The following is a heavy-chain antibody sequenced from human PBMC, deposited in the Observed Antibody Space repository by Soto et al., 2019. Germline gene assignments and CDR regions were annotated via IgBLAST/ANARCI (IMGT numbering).Heavy chain of an antibody. CDR1: GFTFCSYG. D-gene: IGHD6-13*01. Sequence: GGSLRLSCAASGFTFCSYGMHWVRQAPGKGLEWVAVISYDGSNKYYADSVKGRFTISRDNSKNTLYLQMNSLRAEDTAVYYCAKDALKSSSWYGYGMDVWGQGTTVTV. J-gene: IGHJ6*02. CDR3: AKDALKSSSWYGYGMDV. CDR2: ISYDGSNK. V-gene: IGHV3-30*18.